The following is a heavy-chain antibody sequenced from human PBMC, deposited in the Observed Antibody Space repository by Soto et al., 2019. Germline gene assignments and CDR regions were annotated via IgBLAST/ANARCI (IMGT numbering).Heavy chain of an antibody. CDR2: ISGSGGST. Sequence: GGSLRVSSAASGVTFSSYAMSWVRQAPGKGLEWVSAISGSGGSTYYADSVKGRFTISRDNSKNTLYLQMNSLRAEDTAVYYCAKIMSSCYDYWGQGTLVTVSS. D-gene: IGHD2-15*01. CDR3: AKIMSSCYDY. CDR1: GVTFSSYA. V-gene: IGHV3-23*01. J-gene: IGHJ4*02.